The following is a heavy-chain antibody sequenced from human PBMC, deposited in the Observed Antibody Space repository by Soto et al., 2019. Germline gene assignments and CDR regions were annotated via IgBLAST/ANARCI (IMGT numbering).Heavy chain of an antibody. Sequence: QVQLQESGPGLVKPSETLSLTCTVSGGSISSYYWSWIRQPPGKGLEWIGYIYYSGSTNYNPSLKSRGTISVDTSKNQFSLKLSSVTAADTAVYYCARHRPGSGGSCYDYWGQGTLVTVSS. CDR2: IYYSGST. V-gene: IGHV4-59*08. J-gene: IGHJ4*02. D-gene: IGHD2-15*01. CDR1: GGSISSYY. CDR3: ARHRPGSGGSCYDY.